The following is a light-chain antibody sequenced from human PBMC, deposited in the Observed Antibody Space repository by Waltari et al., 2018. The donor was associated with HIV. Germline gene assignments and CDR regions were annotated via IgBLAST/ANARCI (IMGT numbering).Light chain of an antibody. CDR1: NIERKS. CDR2: YDT. V-gene: IGLV3-21*04. CDR3: QVWDSTTDHVL. J-gene: IGLJ2*01. Sequence: SSLLTQTPSVSVAPGKTARVTCGGNNIERKSVHWYQQKPGQAPLLVIYYDTDRPSGIPERFSGSNSGNTATLTISRVGDGDEADYYCQVWDSTTDHVLSGGGTRLTVL.